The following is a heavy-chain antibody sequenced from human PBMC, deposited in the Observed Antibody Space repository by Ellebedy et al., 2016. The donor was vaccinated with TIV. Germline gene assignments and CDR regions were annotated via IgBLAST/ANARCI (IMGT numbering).Heavy chain of an antibody. J-gene: IGHJ5*02. D-gene: IGHD3-16*02. CDR3: ARSGYQVSGTYLNFDP. CDR1: GYTLSDLS. V-gene: IGHV1-24*01. Sequence: ASVKVSXXVSGYTLSDLSMHWVRQAPGKGLEWMGNFDPEYGKTIYAQKFQGRVTMTEDTTTDTGYMELSSLTSEDTAVYYCARSGYQVSGTYLNFDPWGQGTQVTVSS. CDR2: FDPEYGKT.